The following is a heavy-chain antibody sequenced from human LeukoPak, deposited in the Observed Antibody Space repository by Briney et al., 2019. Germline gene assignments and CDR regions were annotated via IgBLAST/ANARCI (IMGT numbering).Heavy chain of an antibody. CDR2: IIPIFGTA. J-gene: IGHJ3*02. V-gene: IGHV1-69*05. CDR1: GGTFSSYA. D-gene: IGHD3-16*01. Sequence: WASVKVSCKASGGTFSSYAISWVRQAPGQGLEWMGGIIPIFGTANYAQKFQGRVTITTDESTSTAYMELSSLRSEDTAVYYCARGALCGAFDIWGQGTMVTVSS. CDR3: ARGALCGAFDI.